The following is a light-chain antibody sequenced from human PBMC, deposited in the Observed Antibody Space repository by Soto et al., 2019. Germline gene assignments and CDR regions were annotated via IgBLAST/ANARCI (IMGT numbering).Light chain of an antibody. CDR2: NDN. J-gene: IGLJ2*01. CDR3: QVWDSSGDWI. V-gene: IGLV3-21*02. CDR1: NIGSKR. Sequence: SYELTQSSSVSVAPGQTARITCGGNNIGSKRVHWYQHKPGQAPVLVVYNDNVRPSGIPERFSGSNSGNTATLIISRVEAGDGADYYCQVWDSSGDWIFGGGTKVTVL.